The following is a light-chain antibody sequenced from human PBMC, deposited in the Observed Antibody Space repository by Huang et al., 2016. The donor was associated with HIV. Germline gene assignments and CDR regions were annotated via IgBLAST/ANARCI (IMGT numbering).Light chain of an antibody. CDR1: QSVNSN. CDR3: QHYDNWPPIT. V-gene: IGKV3-15*01. Sequence: EIVMTQSPATLSASPGEGVTLSCRASQSVNSNLAWYQQKPGQAPRLLIYGASTRSIVIPARFSGRGSGTEFTLTISGRQSEDFAVYFCQHYDNWPPITFGPGTKVEIK. J-gene: IGKJ3*01. CDR2: GAS.